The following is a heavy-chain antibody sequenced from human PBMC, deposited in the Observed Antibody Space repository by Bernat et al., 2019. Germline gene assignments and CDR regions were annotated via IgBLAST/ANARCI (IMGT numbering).Heavy chain of an antibody. D-gene: IGHD3-10*01. Sequence: QVQLVESGGGVVQPGRSLRLSCAASGFTFSSYGMHWVRQAPGKGLEWVAVISYDGSNKYYADSVKGRFTISRDNSKNTLYLQMNSLRAEDTAGYYCGEGFGEGKWVGEVKEGGYYYYGMDVWGQGTTVTVSS. CDR2: ISYDGSNK. CDR3: GEGFGEGKWVGEVKEGGYYYYGMDV. J-gene: IGHJ6*02. V-gene: IGHV3-30*18. CDR1: GFTFSSYG.